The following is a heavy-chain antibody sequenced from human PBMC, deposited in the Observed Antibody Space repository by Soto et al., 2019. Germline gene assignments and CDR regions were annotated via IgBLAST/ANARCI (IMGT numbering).Heavy chain of an antibody. CDR2: MRPNSGNT. Sequence: ASVKVSCKAGGYTFADYYIHWVRQAPGQGLEWVGWMRPNSGNTNYAQKFQGRVTMTRDTSISTAYMDLTRLTSDDTAIYYCGRGVSGTFGGNWVDPWGQGTLVTVYS. CDR1: GYTFADYY. V-gene: IGHV1-2*02. D-gene: IGHD1-26*01. J-gene: IGHJ5*02. CDR3: GRGVSGTFGGNWVDP.